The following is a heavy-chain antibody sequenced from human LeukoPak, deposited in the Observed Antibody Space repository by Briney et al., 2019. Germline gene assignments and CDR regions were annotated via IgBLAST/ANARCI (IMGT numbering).Heavy chain of an antibody. J-gene: IGHJ5*02. CDR3: AKDYWEWSRVS. CDR1: GFSLSTYS. D-gene: IGHD3-3*01. Sequence: PGGSLRLSCAASGFSLSTYSMNWVRQAPGKGLEWVSFISSSSSYIYYADSVKGRFTISRDNAKNSLYLQMNSLRAEDTAVYYCAKDYWEWSRVSWGQGTLVTVSS. CDR2: ISSSSSYI. V-gene: IGHV3-21*04.